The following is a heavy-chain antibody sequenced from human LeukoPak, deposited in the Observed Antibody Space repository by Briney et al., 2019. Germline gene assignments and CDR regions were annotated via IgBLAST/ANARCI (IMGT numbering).Heavy chain of an antibody. J-gene: IGHJ3*02. D-gene: IGHD5/OR15-5a*01. Sequence: GGSLRLSCAASGFTFSNFAMHWVRQTPGKGLEYVSSISRAGQSIYYADSVRGRFTISRDNSKNTLFLQMGNLRIDDMALYYCARGGTDSTDALDIWGPGTMVTVSS. CDR1: GFTFSNFA. CDR3: ARGGTDSTDALDI. V-gene: IGHV3-64*02. CDR2: ISRAGQSI.